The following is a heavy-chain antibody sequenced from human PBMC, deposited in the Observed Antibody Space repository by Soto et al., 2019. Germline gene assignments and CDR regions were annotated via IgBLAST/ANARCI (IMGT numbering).Heavy chain of an antibody. Sequence: PGGSLRLSCAASGFTISSNYMSWVRQAPGKGLEWVSVIYTGGSTYCADSVKGRFTISRDNSKNTLYLQMNSLRAEDTAVYYCARDSDYYGMDVWGQGTTVTVSS. D-gene: IGHD3-10*01. V-gene: IGHV3-53*01. CDR1: GFTISSNY. CDR3: ARDSDYYGMDV. CDR2: IYTGGST. J-gene: IGHJ6*02.